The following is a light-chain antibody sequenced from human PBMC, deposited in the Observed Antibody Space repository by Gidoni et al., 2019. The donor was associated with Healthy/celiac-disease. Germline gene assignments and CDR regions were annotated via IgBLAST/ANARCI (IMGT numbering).Light chain of an antibody. J-gene: IGKJ1*01. V-gene: IGKV1-5*03. CDR1: QSISSW. CDR2: KAS. CDR3: QQYNSYSRT. Sequence: DIQMTQSPSTLSASVGDRVTITCRASQSISSWLAWYQQKPGKAPKLLIYKASSLESGVPSRFSGSGSGTEFTLTIRSLQPDDFATYYCQQYNSYSRTFXQXTKVEIK.